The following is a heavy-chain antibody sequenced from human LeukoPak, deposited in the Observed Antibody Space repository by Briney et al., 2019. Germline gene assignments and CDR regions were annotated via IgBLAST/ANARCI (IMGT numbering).Heavy chain of an antibody. CDR2: INPNSGGT. CDR3: ARDPGGYCSSTSCPLYY. V-gene: IGHV1-2*06. D-gene: IGHD2-2*01. CDR1: GYTFTGYY. J-gene: IGHJ4*02. Sequence: ASVKVSCKASGYTFTGYYMHWVRQAPGQGLEWMGRINPNSGGTNYAQKFQGRVTMTRDTSISTAYMELSRLRSDDTAVYYCARDPGGYCSSTSCPLYYWGQGTLVTVSS.